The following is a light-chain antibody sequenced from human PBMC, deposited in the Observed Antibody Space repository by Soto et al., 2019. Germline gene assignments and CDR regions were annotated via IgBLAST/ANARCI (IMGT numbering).Light chain of an antibody. Sequence: EIVMTQSPATLSVSPGERATLSCRASQRVSSYLAWYQQKPGQAPRLLIYDASNRASGIPARFSGSGSGTDFTLTISSLEPEDFAVYHCQQRSNWITFGQGTRLEIK. V-gene: IGKV3-11*01. CDR3: QQRSNWIT. J-gene: IGKJ5*01. CDR2: DAS. CDR1: QRVSSY.